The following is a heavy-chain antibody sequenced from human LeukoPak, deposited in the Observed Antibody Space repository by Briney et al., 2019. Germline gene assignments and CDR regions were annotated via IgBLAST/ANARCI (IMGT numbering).Heavy chain of an antibody. Sequence: GSLRLSCAASGFTFTNYPIHWVRQAPGKGLEWVTVISYDGSTKYYADSVKGRFSISRDNSKNTQHLQMNNLRTEDTAVYYCARHLSGVTGYTYGRGIDYWGQGTLVTVSS. D-gene: IGHD5-18*01. J-gene: IGHJ4*02. CDR1: GFTFTNYP. CDR3: ARHLSGVTGYTYGRGIDY. CDR2: ISYDGSTK. V-gene: IGHV3-30*04.